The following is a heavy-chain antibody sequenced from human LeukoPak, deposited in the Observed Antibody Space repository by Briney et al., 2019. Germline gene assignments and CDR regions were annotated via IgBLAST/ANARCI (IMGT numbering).Heavy chain of an antibody. D-gene: IGHD2-8*01. V-gene: IGHV3-30-3*01. CDR1: GFTFSSYA. Sequence: GGSLRLSCAASGFTFSSYAMHWVRQAPGKGLEWVAVISYDGSNKYYADSVKGRFTISRDNSKNTLYLQMNSLRAEDTAVYYCARGEMVYALWYFDYWGQGTLVTVSS. CDR3: ARGEMVYALWYFDY. J-gene: IGHJ4*02. CDR2: ISYDGSNK.